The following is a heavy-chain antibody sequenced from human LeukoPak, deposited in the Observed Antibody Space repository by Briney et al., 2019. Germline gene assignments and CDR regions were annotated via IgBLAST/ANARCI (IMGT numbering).Heavy chain of an antibody. V-gene: IGHV4-31*03. D-gene: IGHD1-14*01. Sequence: SETLSLTCTVSGGSISSGGYYWSWIRQHPGKGLEWIGYIYYSGSTYYNPSLKSRVTILVDTSKNQFSLKLSSVTAADTAVYYCARFFGMGAFDIWGQGTMVTVSS. J-gene: IGHJ3*02. CDR3: ARFFGMGAFDI. CDR1: GGSISSGGYY. CDR2: IYYSGST.